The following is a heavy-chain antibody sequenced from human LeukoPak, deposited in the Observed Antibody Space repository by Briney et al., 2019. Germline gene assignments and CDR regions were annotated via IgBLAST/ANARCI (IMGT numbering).Heavy chain of an antibody. D-gene: IGHD6-13*01. J-gene: IGHJ3*02. V-gene: IGHV3-64*01. CDR2: ISSNGGST. Sequence: GGSLRLSCAASGFTFSSYAMHWVRQAPGKGLEYVSAISSNGGSTYYANSVKGRFTISRDNSKNTLYLQMGSLRAEDMAVYYCARKSSSWYGDIWGQGTMVTVSS. CDR3: ARKSSSWYGDI. CDR1: GFTFSSYA.